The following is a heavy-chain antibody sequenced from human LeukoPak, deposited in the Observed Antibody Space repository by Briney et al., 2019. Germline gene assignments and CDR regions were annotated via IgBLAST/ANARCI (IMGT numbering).Heavy chain of an antibody. CDR1: GYRFTNYW. J-gene: IGHJ4*02. CDR3: ARLRAVPGTGWYYFDY. V-gene: IGHV5-51*01. D-gene: IGHD6-19*01. CDR2: IYPGDSDT. Sequence: GESLKISCQGSGYRFTNYWIGWVRPMPGKGLEWMGIIYPGDSDTTYSPSFQGQVTISADNSITTAYLQWSSLKASDTAMYYCARLRAVPGTGWYYFDYWGQGTLVTVSS.